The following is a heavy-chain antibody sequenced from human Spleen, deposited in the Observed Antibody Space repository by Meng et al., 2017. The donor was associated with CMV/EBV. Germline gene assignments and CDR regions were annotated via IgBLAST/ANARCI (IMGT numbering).Heavy chain of an antibody. Sequence: VYGGSFSVYYWSWIRQPPGKGLEWIGEINHSGSTNYNPSLKSRVTISVDTSKNQFSLKLSSVTAADTAVYYCARGEGDGYSNYAGYWGQGTLVTVSS. CDR3: ARGEGDGYSNYAGY. CDR1: GGSFSVYY. CDR2: INHSGST. D-gene: IGHD4-11*01. V-gene: IGHV4-34*01. J-gene: IGHJ4*02.